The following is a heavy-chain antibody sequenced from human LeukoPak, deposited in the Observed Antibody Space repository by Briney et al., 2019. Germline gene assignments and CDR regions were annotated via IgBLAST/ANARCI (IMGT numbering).Heavy chain of an antibody. D-gene: IGHD2-8*02. V-gene: IGHV3-15*01. Sequence: GGSLRLSCAASGFTFSNAWMTWVRQAPGKGLEWVGRIKSKTDGGTIDYAAPVKGRFTISRDDSKNTLYLQMNGLKTEDAAVYYCFTYILFGWRHYWGQGTLVTVSS. CDR3: FTYILFGWRHY. CDR2: IKSKTDGGTI. CDR1: GFTFSNAW. J-gene: IGHJ4*02.